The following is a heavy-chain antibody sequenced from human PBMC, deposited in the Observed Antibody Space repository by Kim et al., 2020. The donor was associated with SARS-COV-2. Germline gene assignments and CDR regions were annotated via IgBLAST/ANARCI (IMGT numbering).Heavy chain of an antibody. CDR2: INHSGST. D-gene: IGHD5-18*01. V-gene: IGHV4-34*01. CDR3: ARGGYSYGYTRHYFDY. Sequence: SETLSLTCAVYGGSFSGYYWSWIRQPPGKGLEWIGEINHSGSTNYNPSLKSRVTISVDTSKNQFSLKLSSVTAADTAVYYCARGGYSYGYTRHYFDYWGQGTLVTVSS. CDR1: GGSFSGYY. J-gene: IGHJ4*02.